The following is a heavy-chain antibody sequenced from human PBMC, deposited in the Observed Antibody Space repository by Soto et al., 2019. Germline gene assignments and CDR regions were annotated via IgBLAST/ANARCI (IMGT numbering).Heavy chain of an antibody. CDR3: ARGKGMEENYYYYGMDV. D-gene: IGHD1-1*01. CDR1: GYSFTTYA. CDR2: INGGNGNT. Sequence: ASVKVSCKASGYSFTTYAMHWVRQAPGQRLEWMGWINGGNGNTKYSQKFQDGVTITRDTSASIAYMELSSLRSEDTAVYYCARGKGMEENYYYYGMDVWGQGTTVTVSS. J-gene: IGHJ6*02. V-gene: IGHV1-3*01.